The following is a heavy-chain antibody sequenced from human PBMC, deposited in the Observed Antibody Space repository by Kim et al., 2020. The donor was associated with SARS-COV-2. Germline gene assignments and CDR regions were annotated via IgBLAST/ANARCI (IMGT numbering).Heavy chain of an antibody. CDR3: ARLPWIYYDSSGYPY. Sequence: PSLESRVTISVDTSKNQFSLKLSSVTAADTAVYYCARLPWIYYDSSGYPYWGQGTLVTVSS. J-gene: IGHJ4*02. V-gene: IGHV4-59*08. D-gene: IGHD3-22*01.